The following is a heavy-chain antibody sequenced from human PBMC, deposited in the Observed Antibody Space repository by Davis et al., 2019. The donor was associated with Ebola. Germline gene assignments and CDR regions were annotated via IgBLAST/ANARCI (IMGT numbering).Heavy chain of an antibody. CDR1: GYTFTSYY. D-gene: IGHD6-6*01. CDR2: INPNGGTA. J-gene: IGHJ6*02. Sequence: AASVKVSCKASGYTFTSYYMHWVRQAPGQGLEWMGIINPNGGTANYAQKFQGRVTMTTDTSTSTAYMELRSLRSDDTAVYYCARDRIAARRDYYYYYGMDVWGQGTTVTVSS. V-gene: IGHV1-46*01. CDR3: ARDRIAARRDYYYYYGMDV.